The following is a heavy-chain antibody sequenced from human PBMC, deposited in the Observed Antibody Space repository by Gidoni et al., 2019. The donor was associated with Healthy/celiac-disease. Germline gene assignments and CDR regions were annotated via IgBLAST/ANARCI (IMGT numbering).Heavy chain of an antibody. V-gene: IGHV1-69*04. D-gene: IGHD1-26*01. J-gene: IGHJ4*02. CDR2: IIPILGIA. CDR3: ARVRGSYSGYYFDY. Sequence: QVQLVQSGAEVKKPGSSVKVSVKASGGTFSSYAISWVRQAPGQGLEWMGSIIPILGIANYAQKFQGRVTITSDKSTSTAYRELSSLRSEDTAVYYCARVRGSYSGYYFDYWGQGTLVTVSS. CDR1: GGTFSSYA.